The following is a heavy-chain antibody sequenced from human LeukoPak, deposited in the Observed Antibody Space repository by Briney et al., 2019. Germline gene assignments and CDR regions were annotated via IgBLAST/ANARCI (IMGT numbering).Heavy chain of an antibody. Sequence: GSLRLSCAASGFTFGSYAMHWVRQAPGKGLEWVAVISYDGSNKYYADSVKGRFTISRDNSKNTLYLQMNSLRAEDTAVYYCARDGPKLYYYDSSGGFDYWGQGTLVTVSS. CDR2: ISYDGSNK. CDR3: ARDGPKLYYYDSSGGFDY. J-gene: IGHJ4*02. V-gene: IGHV3-30-3*01. D-gene: IGHD3-22*01. CDR1: GFTFGSYA.